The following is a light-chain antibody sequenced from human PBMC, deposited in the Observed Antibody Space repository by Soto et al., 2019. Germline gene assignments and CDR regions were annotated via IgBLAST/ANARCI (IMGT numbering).Light chain of an antibody. CDR1: QSVSSSY. J-gene: IGKJ2*01. Sequence: EIVLTQSPGTLSLSPGERATLSCRASQSVSSSYLAWYQQKPGQAPRLLIYGATSSATGIPDRFSGSGSGTDFTLTISRLEPEDFAVSYCQQYGSSHRDTFGQGTKLEIK. V-gene: IGKV3-20*01. CDR2: GAT. CDR3: QQYGSSHRDT.